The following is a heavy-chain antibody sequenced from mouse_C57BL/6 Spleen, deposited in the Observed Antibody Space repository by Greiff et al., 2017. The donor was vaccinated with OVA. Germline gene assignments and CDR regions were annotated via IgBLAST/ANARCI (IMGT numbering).Heavy chain of an antibody. J-gene: IGHJ2*01. Sequence: VKLQQPGAELVRPGTSVKLSCKASGYTFTSYWMHWVKQRPGQGLEWIGVIDPSDSYTNYNQKFKGKATLTVDTSSSTAYMQLSSLTSEDSAVYYCARWGDGYSFDYWGQGTTLTVSS. D-gene: IGHD2-3*01. CDR3: ARWGDGYSFDY. CDR2: IDPSDSYT. V-gene: IGHV1-59*01. CDR1: GYTFTSYW.